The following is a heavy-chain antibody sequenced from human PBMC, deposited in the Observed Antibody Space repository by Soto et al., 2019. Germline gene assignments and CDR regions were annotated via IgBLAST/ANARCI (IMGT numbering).Heavy chain of an antibody. CDR1: GYTPARYW. Sequence: PGESLQISWKRSGYTPARYWISLESPLQGKGLGWMGRIDPRDPQTYYSTSFRGHVTISVTKSIPTVFLQWSSLRAWDLATYYCAIHIYDSETGTNFQCYLDSWGEGTPVTVSS. CDR2: IDPRDPQT. V-gene: IGHV5-10-1*01. CDR3: AIHIYDSETGTNFQCYLDS. D-gene: IGHD2-8*01. J-gene: IGHJ4*02.